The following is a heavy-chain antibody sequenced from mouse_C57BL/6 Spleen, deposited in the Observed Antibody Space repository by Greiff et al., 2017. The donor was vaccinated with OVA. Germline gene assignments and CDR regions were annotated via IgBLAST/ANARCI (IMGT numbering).Heavy chain of an antibody. J-gene: IGHJ2*01. CDR3: TTEVTTTDYFDY. Sequence: VQLQQSGAELVRPGASVKLSCTASGFNIKDDYMHWVKQRPEQGLEWIGWIDPENGDTEYASKFQGKATITADTSSNTAYLQNSSLTSEDTAVYCCTTEVTTTDYFDYWGQGTTLTVSS. CDR2: IDPENGDT. V-gene: IGHV14-4*01. CDR1: GFNIKDDY. D-gene: IGHD2-2*01.